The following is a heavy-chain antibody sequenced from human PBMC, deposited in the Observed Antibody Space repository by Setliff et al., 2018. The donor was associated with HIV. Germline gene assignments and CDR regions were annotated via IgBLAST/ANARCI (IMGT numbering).Heavy chain of an antibody. CDR3: AREVGTYSGSYAVADGFDI. D-gene: IGHD1-26*01. J-gene: IGHJ3*02. V-gene: IGHV1-69*05. CDR2: IIPIFGTA. CDR1: GYIFSTYG. Sequence: ASVKVSCKASGYIFSTYGISWVRQAPGQGLEWIGGIIPIFGTANYAQKFQGRVTITTDESTGTTYMELSSLRSEDTAVYYCAREVGTYSGSYAVADGFDIWGQGTMVTVSS.